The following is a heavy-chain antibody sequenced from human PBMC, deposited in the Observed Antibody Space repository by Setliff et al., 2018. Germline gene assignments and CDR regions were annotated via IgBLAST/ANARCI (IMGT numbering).Heavy chain of an antibody. V-gene: IGHV1-18*01. J-gene: IGHJ3*02. Sequence: ASVKVSCKTPGYPFTHQGISWVRQAPGQGLEWMGWISAYNGDTNFIQKFHDRVTMTTDRSTSTAYMELRSLGSDDTAMYYCARGGYGGYHEALDIWGQGTMVTVSS. CDR2: ISAYNGDT. CDR3: ARGGYGGYHEALDI. D-gene: IGHD5-12*01. CDR1: GYPFTHQG.